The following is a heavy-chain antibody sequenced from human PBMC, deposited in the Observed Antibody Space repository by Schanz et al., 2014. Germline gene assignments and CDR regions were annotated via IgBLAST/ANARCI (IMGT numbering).Heavy chain of an antibody. CDR2: IHYSRGT. CDR1: GDSISSAY. CDR3: ARVHSTSLERGSHYYMDV. Sequence: QVQLQESGPGLVEPSQTLSLTCTVSGDSISSAYWSWIRQHPGKGLEWIAFIHYSRGTNYNPSLKGRVTISVDTAKNQFSLKVTSVTAADTAIYYCARVHSTSLERGSHYYMDVWGKGTTVTVSS. D-gene: IGHD2-2*01. V-gene: IGHV4-59*01. J-gene: IGHJ6*03.